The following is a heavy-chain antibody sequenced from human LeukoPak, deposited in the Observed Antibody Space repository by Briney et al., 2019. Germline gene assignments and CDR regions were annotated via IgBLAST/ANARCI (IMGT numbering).Heavy chain of an antibody. Sequence: GGSLRLSCAASGFTVSSNYMSWVRQAPGKGLEWVSAISGSGGSTYYADSVKGRFTISRDNSKNTLYLQMNSLRAEDTAVYYCAKGGVGELPHSHWGQGTLVTVSS. CDR3: AKGGVGELPHSH. CDR2: ISGSGGST. J-gene: IGHJ4*02. CDR1: GFTVSSNY. D-gene: IGHD3-10*01. V-gene: IGHV3-23*01.